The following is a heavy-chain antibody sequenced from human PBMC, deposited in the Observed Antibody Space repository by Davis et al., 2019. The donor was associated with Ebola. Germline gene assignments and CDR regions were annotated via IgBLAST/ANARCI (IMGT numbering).Heavy chain of an antibody. CDR2: IIPILGIA. CDR1: GGTFISYS. J-gene: IGHJ5*02. V-gene: IGHV1-69*04. D-gene: IGHD4-11*01. Sequence: AASVQVSCKASGGTFISYSISWVRHAPRQGLEWMGRIIPILGIANYAQNFQGRVTITADKSTSTAYMELSSLRSENTAVYYCARVDYGNYNNWFDPWGQGTLVTVSS. CDR3: ARVDYGNYNNWFDP.